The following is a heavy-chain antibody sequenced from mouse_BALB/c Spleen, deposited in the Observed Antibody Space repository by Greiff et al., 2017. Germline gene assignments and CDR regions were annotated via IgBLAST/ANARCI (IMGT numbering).Heavy chain of an antibody. CDR3: ARENYGSSTWFAY. Sequence: EVMLVESGGGLVKPGGSLKLSCAASGFTFSSYAMSWVRQTPEKRLEWVASISSGGSTYYPDGVKGRFTISRDNARNILYLQMSSLRSEDTAMYYCARENYGSSTWFAYWGQGTLVTVSA. D-gene: IGHD1-1*01. J-gene: IGHJ3*01. V-gene: IGHV5-6-5*01. CDR2: ISSGGST. CDR1: GFTFSSYA.